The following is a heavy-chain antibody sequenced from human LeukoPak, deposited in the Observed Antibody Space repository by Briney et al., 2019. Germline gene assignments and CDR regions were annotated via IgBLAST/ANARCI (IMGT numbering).Heavy chain of an antibody. J-gene: IGHJ4*02. CDR2: ISWNSGSI. V-gene: IGHV3-9*01. CDR3: AKDLIRYCSSTSCYDFDY. CDR1: GFTFDDYA. Sequence: PGGSLRLSCAASGFTFDDYAMHWVRQAPGKGLEWVSGISWNSGSIGYADSVKGRFTISRDNAKNSLYLQMNSLRAEDTAVYYCAKDLIRYCSSTSCYDFDYWGQGTLVTVSS. D-gene: IGHD2-2*01.